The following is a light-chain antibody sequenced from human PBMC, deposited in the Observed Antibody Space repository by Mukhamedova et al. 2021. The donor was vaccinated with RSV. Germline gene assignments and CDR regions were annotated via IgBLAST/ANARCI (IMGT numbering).Light chain of an antibody. CDR3: YSAADSDLRV. Sequence: PGQTATITCSGDVLAKKNVRWFQQKPGQAPVLVIYKDSERPSGIPERFSGSSSGTTATLTISGARVEDDADYYCYSAADSDLRVF. CDR2: KDS. V-gene: IGLV3-27*01. CDR1: VLAKKN. J-gene: IGLJ3*02.